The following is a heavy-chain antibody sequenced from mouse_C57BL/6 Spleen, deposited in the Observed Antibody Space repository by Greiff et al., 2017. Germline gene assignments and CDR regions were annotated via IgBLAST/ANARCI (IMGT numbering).Heavy chain of an antibody. Sequence: VQLVESGPELVRPGASVTLSCKASGYTFTDYEMHWVKQTPVHGLEWIGAIDPETGGTAYNQKFKGKAILTADTSSSTAYMELRGLSSADSAVYYGTRCGYYDVWGQGTTLTVPS. CDR1: GYTFTDYE. J-gene: IGHJ2*01. D-gene: IGHD2-3*01. V-gene: IGHV1-15*01. CDR3: TRCGYYDV. CDR2: IDPETGGT.